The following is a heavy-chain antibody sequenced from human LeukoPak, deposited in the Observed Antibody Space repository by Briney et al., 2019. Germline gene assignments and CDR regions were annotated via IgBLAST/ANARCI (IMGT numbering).Heavy chain of an antibody. CDR3: AAVFGHYYYGMDV. CDR1: GGSISSGDYY. Sequence: SETLSLTCTVSGGSISSGDYYWGWIRQPPGKGLEWIGSIYYSGSTYYNPSLKSRVTISVDTSKNQFSLKLSSVTAADTAVYYCAAVFGHYYYGMDVWGQGTTVTVSS. D-gene: IGHD3-3*01. CDR2: IYYSGST. J-gene: IGHJ6*02. V-gene: IGHV4-39*07.